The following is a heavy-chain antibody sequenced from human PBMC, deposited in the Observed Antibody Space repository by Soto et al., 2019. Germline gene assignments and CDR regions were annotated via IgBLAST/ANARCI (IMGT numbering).Heavy chain of an antibody. Sequence: EVQLMESGGGLVQPGGSLRLSCAASGFIFSDYYMDWVRQVPGKGLEWVSRIRNKVNSFSAEYAASVKGSFSSYTDASNDSMYLQMDSLKSDGTAVYYVDRGAGGSYDYWGQGALVTVSS. CDR3: DRGAGGSYDY. V-gene: IGHV3-72*01. CDR1: GFIFSDYY. J-gene: IGHJ4*02. CDR2: IRNKVNSFSA. D-gene: IGHD3-16*01.